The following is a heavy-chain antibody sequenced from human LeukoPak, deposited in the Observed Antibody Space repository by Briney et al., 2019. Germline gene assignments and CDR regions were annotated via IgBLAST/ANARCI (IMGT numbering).Heavy chain of an antibody. V-gene: IGHV4-34*01. CDR3: ARGKGGYYYKYYYGMDV. Sequence: SETLSLTCAVYGGSFSGYYWSWIRQPPGKGLEWIGEINHSGSTNYNPSLKSRVTISVDTSKNQFSLKLSSVTAADTAVYYCARGKGGYYYKYYYGMDVWGQGTTVTVSS. J-gene: IGHJ6*02. CDR2: INHSGST. D-gene: IGHD3-22*01. CDR1: GGSFSGYY.